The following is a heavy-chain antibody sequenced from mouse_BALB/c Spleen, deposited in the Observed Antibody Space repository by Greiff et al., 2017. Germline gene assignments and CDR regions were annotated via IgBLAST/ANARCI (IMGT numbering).Heavy chain of an antibody. V-gene: IGHV5-6-3*01. CDR3: ARDLGDYSYYFDY. CDR2: INSNGGST. CDR1: GFTFSSYG. Sequence: EVQRVESGGGLVQPGGSLKLSCAASGFTFSSYGMSWVRQTPDKRLELVATINSNGGSTYYPDSVKGRFTISRDNAKNTLYLQMSSLKSEDTAMYYCARDLGDYSYYFDYWGQGTTLTVSS. J-gene: IGHJ2*01. D-gene: IGHD1-1*01.